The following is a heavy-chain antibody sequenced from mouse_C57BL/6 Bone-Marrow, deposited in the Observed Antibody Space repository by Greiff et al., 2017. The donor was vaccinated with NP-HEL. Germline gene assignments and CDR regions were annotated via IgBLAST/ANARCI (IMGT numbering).Heavy chain of an antibody. V-gene: IGHV10-1*01. CDR1: GFSFNTYA. Sequence: EVKLVESGGGLVQPKGSLKLSCAASGFSFNTYAMNWARQAPGKGLEWVARLRSKSNNYATYYADSLKDRFTISRDDSESMLYLQMNNLKTEDTAMYYCVRQGYDGYYLDYWGQGTTLTVSS. J-gene: IGHJ2*01. CDR2: LRSKSNNYAT. CDR3: VRQGYDGYYLDY. D-gene: IGHD2-3*01.